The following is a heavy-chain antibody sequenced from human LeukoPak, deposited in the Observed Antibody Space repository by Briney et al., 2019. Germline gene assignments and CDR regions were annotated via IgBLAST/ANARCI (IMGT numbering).Heavy chain of an antibody. Sequence: GRSLRLSCAASGFTFSSYAMHWVRQAPGKGLEWVAVISYDGSNKYYADSVKGRFTISRDNSKNTLYLQMNSLRAEDTAVYYCARASGSYSTTKSHFDYWGQGTLVTVSS. CDR2: ISYDGSNK. CDR1: GFTFSSYA. V-gene: IGHV3-30-3*01. J-gene: IGHJ4*02. D-gene: IGHD1-26*01. CDR3: ARASGSYSTTKSHFDY.